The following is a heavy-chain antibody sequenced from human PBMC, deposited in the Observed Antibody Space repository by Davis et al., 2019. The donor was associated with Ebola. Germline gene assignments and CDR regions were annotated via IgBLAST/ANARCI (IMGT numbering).Heavy chain of an antibody. CDR3: AREDVASYDFWSGNPQLHAFDL. CDR1: GASISSRSYY. J-gene: IGHJ3*01. CDR2: FSYGDNTH. V-gene: IGHV4-39*02. Sequence: SETLSLTCTVSGASISSRSYYWGWIRQPPGKGLEWVGSFSYGDNTHYYNPSLRSRVTISVDTSRNQFSLKLSSATAADTAVYYCAREDVASYDFWSGNPQLHAFDLWGQGTMVTVSS. D-gene: IGHD3-3*01.